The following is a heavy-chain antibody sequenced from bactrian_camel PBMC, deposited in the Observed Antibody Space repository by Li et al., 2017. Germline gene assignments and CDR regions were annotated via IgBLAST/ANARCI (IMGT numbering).Heavy chain of an antibody. Sequence: HVQLVESGGGSVQAGGSLRLSCAASGYTYSTNCMGWFRQAPGKEREGIAAIYTGGGSTYYADSVKGRFTISQDNAKNTVYLQMNSLKPEDTAMYYCAQGSSYYPGGPRGQGTQVTVS. V-gene: IGHV3S1*01. CDR2: IYTGGGST. CDR1: GYTYSTNC. D-gene: IGHD2*01. J-gene: IGHJ4*01.